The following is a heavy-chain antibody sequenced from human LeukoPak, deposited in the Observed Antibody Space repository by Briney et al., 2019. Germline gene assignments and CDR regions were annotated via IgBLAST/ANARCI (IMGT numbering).Heavy chain of an antibody. CDR1: GGSFSGYY. D-gene: IGHD3-16*02. Sequence: SETLSLTCAVYGGSFSGYYWSRIRQPPGKGLEWIGEINHSGSTNYNPSLKSRVTISVDTSKNQFSLKLSSVTAADTAVYYCARGTLYYDYVWGSYRSMFDYWGQGTLVTVSS. V-gene: IGHV4-34*01. CDR2: INHSGST. J-gene: IGHJ4*02. CDR3: ARGTLYYDYVWGSYRSMFDY.